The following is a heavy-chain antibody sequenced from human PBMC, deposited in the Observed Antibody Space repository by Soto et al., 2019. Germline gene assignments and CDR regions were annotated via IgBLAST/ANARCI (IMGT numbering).Heavy chain of an antibody. Sequence: GGSLRLSCAASGFTFSSYGMHWVRQAPGKGLEWVAVIWYDGSNKYYADSVKGRFTISRDNSKNTLYLQTNSLRAEDTAVYYCASNGATDAFDIWGQGTMVTVSS. CDR2: IWYDGSNK. J-gene: IGHJ3*02. CDR3: ASNGATDAFDI. V-gene: IGHV3-33*01. D-gene: IGHD1-26*01. CDR1: GFTFSSYG.